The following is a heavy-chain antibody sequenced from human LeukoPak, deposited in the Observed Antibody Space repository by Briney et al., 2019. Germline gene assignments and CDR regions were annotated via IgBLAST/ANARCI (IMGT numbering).Heavy chain of an antibody. D-gene: IGHD2-15*01. CDR1: GYTFTGYY. V-gene: IGHV1-2*02. CDR2: INPNSGGT. CDR3: ARGQGYCSGGGCYFGLEPFDY. J-gene: IGHJ4*02. Sequence: ASVKVSCKASGYTFTGYYMHWVRQAPGQGLEWMGWINPNSGGTNYAQKFQGRVTMTRDTSISTAYMELSRLRSDDTAVYYCARGQGYCSGGGCYFGLEPFDYWGQGTLVTVSS.